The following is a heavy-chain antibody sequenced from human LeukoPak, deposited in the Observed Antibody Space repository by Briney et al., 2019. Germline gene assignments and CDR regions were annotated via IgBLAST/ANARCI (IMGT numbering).Heavy chain of an antibody. D-gene: IGHD3-3*01. CDR2: IIPIFGTA. CDR3: ARAYDFWSGYYPDYGMDV. Sequence: GASVKVSCKASGGTFSSYAISWVRQAPGQGLEWMGGIIPIFGTANYAQKFQGRVTITADESTSTAYMKLSSLRSEDTAVYYCARAYDFWSGYYPDYGMDVWGQGTTVTVSS. CDR1: GGTFSSYA. J-gene: IGHJ6*02. V-gene: IGHV1-69*01.